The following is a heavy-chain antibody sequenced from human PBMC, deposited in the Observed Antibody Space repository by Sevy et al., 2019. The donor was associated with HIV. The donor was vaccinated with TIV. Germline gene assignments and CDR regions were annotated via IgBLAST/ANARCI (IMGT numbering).Heavy chain of an antibody. D-gene: IGHD2-15*01. V-gene: IGHV1-18*01. Sequence: ASVKVSCKASGYTFTSFGITWVRQAPGQGLEWVGWVSPYNGKTKYAQKLQGSVTMTTDTSTSTAYMELGSLRSDDTAMYYCVRPFCSRGSCYRWYFDFWAQGTLVTVSS. CDR3: VRPFCSRGSCYRWYFDF. J-gene: IGHJ4*02. CDR2: VSPYNGKT. CDR1: GYTFTSFG.